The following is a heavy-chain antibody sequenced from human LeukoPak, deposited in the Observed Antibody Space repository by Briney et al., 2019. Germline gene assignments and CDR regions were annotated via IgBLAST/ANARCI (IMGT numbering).Heavy chain of an antibody. CDR2: IIPIFGTA. V-gene: IGHV1-69*13. Sequence: SVKVSCKASGGTFSSYAISWVRQAPGQGVEWMGGIIPIFGTANYAQKFQGRVTITADESTSTAYMELSSLRSEDTAVYYCARDCSSTSCFNWFDPWGQGTLVTVSS. CDR3: ARDCSSTSCFNWFDP. D-gene: IGHD2-2*01. J-gene: IGHJ5*02. CDR1: GGTFSSYA.